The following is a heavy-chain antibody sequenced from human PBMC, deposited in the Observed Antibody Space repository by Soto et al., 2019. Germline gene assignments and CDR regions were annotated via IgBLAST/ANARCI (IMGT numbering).Heavy chain of an antibody. CDR2: VSIGGST. V-gene: IGHV3-23*01. Sequence: DVQLLESGGGLVQPEGSLRLSCAASGFTFSSYAMGWVRQGPGKGLEWVAVVSIGGSTHYADSVRGRFTISSHNSKNPLSLQINSLKIEHTTVYFCAKRRGAGGHFDYWGQGALVTVSS. CDR1: GFTFSSYA. J-gene: IGHJ4*02. CDR3: AKRRGAGGHFDY. D-gene: IGHD2-15*01.